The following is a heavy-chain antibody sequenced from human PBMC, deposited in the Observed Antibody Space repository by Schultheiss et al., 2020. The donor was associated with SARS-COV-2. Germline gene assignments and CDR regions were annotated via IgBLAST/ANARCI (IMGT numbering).Heavy chain of an antibody. CDR3: TTDWGDYGDYEGY. CDR1: GFTFSSYA. Sequence: GGSLRLSCAASGFTFSSYAMHWVRQAPGKGLEWVAVISYDGSNKYYADSVKGRFTISRDNSKNTLYLQMNSLKTEDTAVYYCTTDWGDYGDYEGYWGQGTVVTVSS. V-gene: IGHV3-30-3*01. D-gene: IGHD4-17*01. CDR2: ISYDGSNK. J-gene: IGHJ4*02.